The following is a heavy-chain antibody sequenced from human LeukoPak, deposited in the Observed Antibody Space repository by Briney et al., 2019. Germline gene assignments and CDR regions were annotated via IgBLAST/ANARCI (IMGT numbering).Heavy chain of an antibody. CDR1: GGSISSYY. CDR2: IYYSGST. CDR3: ARARYSYEDY. D-gene: IGHD5-18*01. V-gene: IGHV4-59*01. J-gene: IGHJ4*02. Sequence: TSSETLSLTCTVSGGSISSYYWSWIRQPPGKGLEWIGYIYYSGSTNYNPSLKSRVTISVDTSKNQFSLKLSSVTAADTAVYYCARARYSYEDYWGQGTLVTVSS.